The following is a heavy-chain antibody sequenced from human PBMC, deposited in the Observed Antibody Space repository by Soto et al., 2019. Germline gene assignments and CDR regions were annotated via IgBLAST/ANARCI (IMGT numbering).Heavy chain of an antibody. CDR3: ARDRAAVAGVKFDP. CDR1: GYTFTSYG. CDR2: ISAYNGNT. D-gene: IGHD6-19*01. J-gene: IGHJ5*02. Sequence: ASVKVSCKASGYTFTSYGIGLVRQAPGQGLEWMGWISAYNGNTNYAQKLQGRVTMTTDTSTSTAYMELRSLRSDDTAVYYCARDRAAVAGVKFDPWGQGTLVTVSS. V-gene: IGHV1-18*04.